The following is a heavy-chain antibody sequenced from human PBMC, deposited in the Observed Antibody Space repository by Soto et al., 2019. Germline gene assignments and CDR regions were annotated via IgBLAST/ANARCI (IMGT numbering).Heavy chain of an antibody. V-gene: IGHV3-30*04. J-gene: IGHJ4*02. CDR3: ARDRGGSSFFDC. Sequence: QVQLVVSGGGVVQPGRSLRLSCGGYGFTFSKYAIHWVRQAPGKGLEWVAVVSYDGRNKYYADSVKGRFSISGDNSKNMLFLEMNSLKTEDTAVYYCARDRGGSSFFDCLGQGALVTVSS. CDR1: GFTFSKYA. D-gene: IGHD3-16*01. CDR2: VSYDGRNK.